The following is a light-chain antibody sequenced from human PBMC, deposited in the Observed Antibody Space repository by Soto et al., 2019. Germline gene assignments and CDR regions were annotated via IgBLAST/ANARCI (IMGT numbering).Light chain of an antibody. Sequence: IHMTHSPATLPASVLYRVTITFLANQTISSWLAWYQQKPGKAPKLLIYKASTLKSGVPSRFSGSGSGTEFTLTISSLQPDDFATYYCQHYNSYSEAFGQGTKVDI. CDR2: KAS. CDR3: QHYNSYSEA. CDR1: QTISSW. V-gene: IGKV1-5*03. J-gene: IGKJ1*01.